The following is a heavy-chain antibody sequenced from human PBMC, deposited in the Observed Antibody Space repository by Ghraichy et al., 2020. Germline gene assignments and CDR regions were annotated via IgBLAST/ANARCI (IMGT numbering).Heavy chain of an antibody. D-gene: IGHD4-23*01. V-gene: IGHV3-21*01. CDR3: ARGSTVVRFYYYYGMDI. CDR2: ISSSTRYI. J-gene: IGHJ6*02. CDR1: GLMFSPNT. Sequence: LSLTCVASGLMFSPNTMNWVRQAPGKGLEWVSSISSSTRYIYYADSVKGRFTISRDNAQNSLSLQINSLTDEDTAVYYCARGSTVVRFYYYYGMDIWGQGTSVIVS.